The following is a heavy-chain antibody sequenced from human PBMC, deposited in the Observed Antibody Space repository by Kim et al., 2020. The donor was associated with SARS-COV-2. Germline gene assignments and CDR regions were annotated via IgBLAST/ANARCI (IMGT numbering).Heavy chain of an antibody. Sequence: SETLSLICAVYGGSFNDFYWNWIRQSPGKGLEWIGEINHSGSTNYNPSLKSRLTISVDTPRNQFSLKLRSVTAADMAVYYCARGVRGEGYNSPWGQGTLVTVSS. V-gene: IGHV4-34*01. CDR3: ARGVRGEGYNSP. CDR2: INHSGST. D-gene: IGHD1-1*01. J-gene: IGHJ5*02. CDR1: GGSFNDFY.